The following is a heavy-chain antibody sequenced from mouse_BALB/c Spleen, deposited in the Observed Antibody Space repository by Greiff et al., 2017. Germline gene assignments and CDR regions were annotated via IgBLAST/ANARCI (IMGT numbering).Heavy chain of an antibody. CDR2: INPSTGYT. V-gene: IGHV1-7*01. D-gene: IGHD2-2*01. J-gene: IGHJ3*01. CDR1: GYTFTSYW. Sequence: QVQLQQSGADLAKPGASVKMSCKASGYTFTSYWMHWVKQRPGQGLEWIGYINPSTGYTEYNQKFKDKATLTADKSSSTAYMQLSSLTSEDSAVYYSARSRNDGYDVGFAYWGQGTLVTVSA. CDR3: ARSRNDGYDVGFAY.